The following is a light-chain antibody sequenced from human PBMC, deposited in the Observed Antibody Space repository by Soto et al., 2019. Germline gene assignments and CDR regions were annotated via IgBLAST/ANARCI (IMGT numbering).Light chain of an antibody. V-gene: IGLV2-8*01. CDR2: EVS. CDR1: SSGVGDYNY. CDR3: SSFVGTTHQGV. Sequence: QSALTQPPSASGSPGQSVAISCTGTSSGVGDYNYVSWYQQHPGKAPKLMIYEVSTRPSGVPDRFSGSKSGNTASLTVSGLQAEDEAEYYCSSFVGTTHQGVFGGGTQLTVL. J-gene: IGLJ2*01.